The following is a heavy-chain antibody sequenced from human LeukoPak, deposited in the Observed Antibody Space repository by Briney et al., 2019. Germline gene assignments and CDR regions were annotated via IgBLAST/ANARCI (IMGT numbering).Heavy chain of an antibody. CDR2: STSSYT. Sequence: GGSLRLSCAASGFTFSDSYMSWIRQAPGKGLEWVSYSTSSYTNYAESVKGRFTISRDNAKNSLYLQMNSLRDEDTAVYYCARGIYYFDSWGQGTLVTVSS. J-gene: IGHJ4*02. CDR3: ARGIYYFDS. D-gene: IGHD5-12*01. V-gene: IGHV3-11*03. CDR1: GFTFSDSY.